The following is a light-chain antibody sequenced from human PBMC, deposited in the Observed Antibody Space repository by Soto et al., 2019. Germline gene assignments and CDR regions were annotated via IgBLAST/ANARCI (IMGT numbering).Light chain of an antibody. CDR3: QQTFSSPYT. V-gene: IGKV1-39*01. CDR2: AAS. CDR1: QIVRSN. J-gene: IGKJ2*01. Sequence: DIQITQSPSSLSASVGDRVTIACRASQIVRSNLNWYQQKPGKVPELLIYAASTLQPGVPSRFRGSGSGTDFTLTVSSLQPEDFATYHCQQTFSSPYTLGQGTKLDXK.